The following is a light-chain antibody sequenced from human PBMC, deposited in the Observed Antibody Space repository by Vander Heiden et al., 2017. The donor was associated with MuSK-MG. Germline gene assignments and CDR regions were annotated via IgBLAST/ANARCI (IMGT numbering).Light chain of an antibody. CDR3: SSYAGSITLL. V-gene: IGLV2-23*02. CDR1: SSDVGSYNL. Sequence: QSALTQPASVSGSPGQSITISCTGASSDVGSYNLVSWYQQHPGKAPKLMIYEVTKRPSGVSNRFSGSKSGNTASLTISGLQTEDEADYYCSSYAGSITLLFGGGTQLTVL. CDR2: EVT. J-gene: IGLJ2*01.